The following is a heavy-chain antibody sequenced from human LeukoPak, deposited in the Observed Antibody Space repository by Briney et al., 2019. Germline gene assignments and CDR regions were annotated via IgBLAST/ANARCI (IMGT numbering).Heavy chain of an antibody. D-gene: IGHD6-19*01. J-gene: IGHJ5*02. V-gene: IGHV1-69*13. Sequence: GASVKVSCKASGGTFSSYAISWVRQAPGQGLEWMGGIIPIVGTANYAQKFQGRATITADESTSTAYMELSSLRSEDTAVYYCARHQRILVRYSSGWRSPDNWFDPWGQGTLVTVSS. CDR3: ARHQRILVRYSSGWRSPDNWFDP. CDR1: GGTFSSYA. CDR2: IIPIVGTA.